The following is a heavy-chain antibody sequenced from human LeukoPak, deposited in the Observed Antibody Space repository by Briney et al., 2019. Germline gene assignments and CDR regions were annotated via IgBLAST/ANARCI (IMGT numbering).Heavy chain of an antibody. J-gene: IGHJ4*02. Sequence: SETLSLTCTVSGGSISSSSYYWGWIRQPPGKGLEWIGSIYYSGSTYYNPSLKSRVAISVDTSKNQFSLKLSSVTAADTPVYYCAGLPDPYDSSGYYRLGAYWGQGTLVTVSS. CDR2: IYYSGST. D-gene: IGHD3-22*01. CDR1: GGSISSSSYY. CDR3: AGLPDPYDSSGYYRLGAY. V-gene: IGHV4-39*01.